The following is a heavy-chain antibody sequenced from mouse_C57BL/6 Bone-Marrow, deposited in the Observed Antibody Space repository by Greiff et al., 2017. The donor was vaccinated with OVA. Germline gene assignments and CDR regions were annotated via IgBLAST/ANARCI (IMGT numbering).Heavy chain of an antibody. CDR2: INPSNGGT. Sequence: QVQLQQPGTELVKPGASVKLSCKASGYTFTSYWMHWVKQRPGQGLEWIGNINPSNGGTNYNEKFKSKATLTVDKSYSTAYMQLSSLTSEDSAVYYCARSDYGNSYYFDYWGQGTTLTVSS. CDR1: GYTFTSYW. D-gene: IGHD2-1*01. CDR3: ARSDYGNSYYFDY. V-gene: IGHV1-53*01. J-gene: IGHJ2*01.